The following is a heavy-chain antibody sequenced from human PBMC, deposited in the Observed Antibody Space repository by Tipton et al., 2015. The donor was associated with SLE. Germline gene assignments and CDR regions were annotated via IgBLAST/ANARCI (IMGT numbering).Heavy chain of an antibody. J-gene: IGHJ4*02. D-gene: IGHD3-22*01. CDR2: ISGSGGST. CDR3: AKITLNDDSSTLGYFDY. V-gene: IGHV3-23*01. Sequence: GSLRLSCAASGFTFSNHAMSWVRQAPGKGLEWVSPISGSGGSTYYADSVKGRFTISRDNSKNTLYLQMNSLRAEDTAVYYCAKITLNDDSSTLGYFDYWGQGTLVTVSS. CDR1: GFTFSNHA.